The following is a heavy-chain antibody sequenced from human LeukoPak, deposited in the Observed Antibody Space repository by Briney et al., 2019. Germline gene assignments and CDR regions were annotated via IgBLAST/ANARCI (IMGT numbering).Heavy chain of an antibody. Sequence: ASVKVSCKASGYTFTSYGISWVRQAPGQGLEWMGGIIPIFGTANYAQKFQGRVTITADESTSTAYMELSSLRSEDTAVYYCARAVLLWFGELQYYFDYWGQGTLVTVSS. V-gene: IGHV1-69*13. CDR1: GYTFTSYG. CDR2: IIPIFGTA. D-gene: IGHD3-10*01. CDR3: ARAVLLWFGELQYYFDY. J-gene: IGHJ4*02.